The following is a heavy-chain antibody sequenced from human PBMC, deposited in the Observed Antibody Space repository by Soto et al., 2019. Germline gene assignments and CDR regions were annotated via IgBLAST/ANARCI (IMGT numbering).Heavy chain of an antibody. CDR2: IYYSGST. CDR3: ARQPGSGAIAGDY. V-gene: IGHV4-39*01. CDR1: GGSITSSSYY. Sequence: QLQLQESGPGLVKPSETLSLTCTVSGGSITSSSYYWGWIRQPPGKGLEWIGRIYYSGSTYYNPSLRSRVTIAVDTSKKYFSLRLCSVTATDTAVYYCARQPGSGAIAGDYWGQGTLVTVSS. J-gene: IGHJ4*02. D-gene: IGHD2-21*01.